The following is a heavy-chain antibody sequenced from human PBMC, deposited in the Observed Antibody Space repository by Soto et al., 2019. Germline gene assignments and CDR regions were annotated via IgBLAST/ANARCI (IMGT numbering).Heavy chain of an antibody. D-gene: IGHD5-18*01. CDR1: GFTFSNYW. V-gene: IGHV3-15*07. Sequence: PGGSLRLSCAGSGFTFSNYWMHWVRQDPEKGLVWVSTINTDGGTADYAAPVKGRFTISRDDSENTLYLQMNSLKTEDTAVYYCSHGYYQYFESWGQGTLVTVSS. CDR2: INTDGGTA. J-gene: IGHJ4*02. CDR3: SHGYYQYFES.